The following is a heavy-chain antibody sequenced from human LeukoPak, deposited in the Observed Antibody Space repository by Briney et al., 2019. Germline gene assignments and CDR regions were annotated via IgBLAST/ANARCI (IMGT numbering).Heavy chain of an antibody. V-gene: IGHV3-20*04. CDR1: GFTFDDYG. J-gene: IGHJ6*03. D-gene: IGHD1-26*01. CDR2: INWNGGST. Sequence: GGSLRLSCAASGFTFDDYGMSWVRQAPGKGLEWVSGINWNGGSTGYADSVKGRFTISRDNAKNSLYLQMNSLRAEDTAVYYCARDQTKWEPLRRRDYYYMDAWGKGTTVTVSS. CDR3: ARDQTKWEPLRRRDYYYMDA.